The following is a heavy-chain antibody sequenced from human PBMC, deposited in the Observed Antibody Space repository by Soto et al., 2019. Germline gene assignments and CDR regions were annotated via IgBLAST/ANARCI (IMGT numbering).Heavy chain of an antibody. D-gene: IGHD4-17*01. CDR1: GFTCIDYW. J-gene: IGHJ4*02. CDR2: IKEDGSEK. V-gene: IGHV3-7*04. Sequence: GGSLRLSCAASGFTCIDYWMNWLRQAPGKGLEWMANIKEDGSEKYYVDSVRGRFTISRDNAKNSLYLQMNSLRAEDTAVYYCARGTVTPGLDYWGQGTLVTVSS. CDR3: ARGTVTPGLDY.